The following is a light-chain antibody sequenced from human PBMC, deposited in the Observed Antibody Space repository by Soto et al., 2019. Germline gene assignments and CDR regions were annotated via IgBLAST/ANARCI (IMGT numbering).Light chain of an antibody. CDR3: LQDYNYPRK. Sequence: DVQMTQSPSTLSASVGDRVTITCRASQSINNLLAWYQQKPGKAPKFLIYDVSTLESGVPSRFSGSGSGTDFTLTISSLQPEDFATYYCLQDYNYPRKFGQGTKVDIK. J-gene: IGKJ1*01. CDR2: DVS. V-gene: IGKV1-5*01. CDR1: QSINNL.